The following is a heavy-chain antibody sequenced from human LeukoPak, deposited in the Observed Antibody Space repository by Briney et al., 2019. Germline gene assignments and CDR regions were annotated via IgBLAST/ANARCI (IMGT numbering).Heavy chain of an antibody. V-gene: IGHV4-59*01. J-gene: IGHJ6*02. D-gene: IGHD3-22*01. CDR3: ARDTLTYYYDSSGYEVYCYYGMDV. Sequence: SETLSLTCTVSGGSISSYYWSWIRQPPGKGLEWIGYIYYSGSTNYNPSLKSRVTISVDTSKNQFSLKLSSVTAADTAVYYCARDTLTYYYDSSGYEVYCYYGMDVWGQGTTVTVSS. CDR2: IYYSGST. CDR1: GGSISSYY.